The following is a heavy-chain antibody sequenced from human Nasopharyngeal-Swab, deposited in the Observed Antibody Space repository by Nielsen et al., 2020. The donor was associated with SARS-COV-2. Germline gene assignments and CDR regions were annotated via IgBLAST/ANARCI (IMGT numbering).Heavy chain of an antibody. Sequence: GESLKISCKGSGYSFTNYWIGWVRQMPGKGLEWMGIIYPGDSDTRYSPSFQGQVTISADKSIRTAYLQWSSLKASDTAMYYCARQAQMPTAGFHNWFDPWGQGTRLTVSS. CDR2: IYPGDSDT. V-gene: IGHV5-51*01. CDR3: ARQAQMPTAGFHNWFDP. J-gene: IGHJ5*02. D-gene: IGHD5-24*01. CDR1: GYSFTNYW.